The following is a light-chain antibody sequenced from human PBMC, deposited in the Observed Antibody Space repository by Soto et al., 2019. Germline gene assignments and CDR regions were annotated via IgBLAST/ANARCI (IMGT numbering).Light chain of an antibody. J-gene: IGLJ3*02. CDR2: EVT. Sequence: QSVLTQPASVSGSPGQSITISCTGTSSDVGSYNLVSWYQQHPGKAPKLMIYEVTTRPSGVSNRFSGSMSGNAASLTISGLQAEDEADYYCCSYAGSSTWVFGGGTQLTVL. V-gene: IGLV2-23*02. CDR3: CSYAGSSTWV. CDR1: SSDVGSYNL.